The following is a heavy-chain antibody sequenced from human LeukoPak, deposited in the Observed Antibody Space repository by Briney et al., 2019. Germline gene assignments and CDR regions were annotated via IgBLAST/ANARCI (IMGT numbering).Heavy chain of an antibody. D-gene: IGHD5-18*01. CDR3: ARDPGYSAPRGDY. V-gene: IGHV1-2*02. CDR2: INPNSGCT. CDR1: GYTFTDYF. J-gene: IGHJ4*02. Sequence: ASVKVSCKASGYTFTDYFMHWVRQAPGQGLEWMGWINPNSGCTHYAQKFQGRVTMTRDTSISTAYMEPSRLRSDDTAVYYCARDPGYSAPRGDYWGQGTLVTVSS.